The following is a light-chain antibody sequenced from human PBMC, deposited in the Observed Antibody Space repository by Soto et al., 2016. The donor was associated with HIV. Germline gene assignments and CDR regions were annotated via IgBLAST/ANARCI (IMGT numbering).Light chain of an antibody. J-gene: IGKJ3*01. Sequence: DVVLIQSPLSLPVTLGQPASISCRSNQSLVHSDGNTYLNWFQHRPGQSPRRLIFKVSHRGSGVSDRFSGSGSGTDFTLRISRVEAEDVGLYYCMQGTHWPPLTFGPGTQGGYQT. CDR2: KVS. V-gene: IGKV2-30*02. CDR3: MQGTHWPPLT. CDR1: QSLVHSDGNTY.